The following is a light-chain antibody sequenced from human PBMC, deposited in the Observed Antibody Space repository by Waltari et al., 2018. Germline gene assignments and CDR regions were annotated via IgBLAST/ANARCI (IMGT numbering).Light chain of an antibody. Sequence: QSALTPHPSAPVSPGQSVPISSTATRRASGGSNFPSCYQQRPGKVPRFLIYDVNKRPSGVSDRFSGSKSGNTASLTVSGLQPDDEATYYCSAFAGSNNFGVFGGGTKLTVL. CDR2: DVN. CDR1: RRASGGSNF. CDR3: SAFAGSNNFGV. J-gene: IGLJ3*02. V-gene: IGLV2-8*01.